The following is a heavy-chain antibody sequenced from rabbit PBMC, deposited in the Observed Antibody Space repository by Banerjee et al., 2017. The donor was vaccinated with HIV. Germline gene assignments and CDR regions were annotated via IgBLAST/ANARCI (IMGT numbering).Heavy chain of an antibody. Sequence: QQQLEESGGGLVKPGASLTLTCKASGFDFSSYSMCWVRQAPGKRPEWIACIYHGDGSTYYASWAKGRFTISKTSSTTMTLQMTSLTAADTATYFCARGDAAYGYATIFDLWGQGTLVTVS. J-gene: IGHJ4*01. CDR3: ARGDAAYGYATIFDL. CDR2: IYHGDGST. CDR1: GFDFSSYS. D-gene: IGHD6-1*01. V-gene: IGHV1S45*01.